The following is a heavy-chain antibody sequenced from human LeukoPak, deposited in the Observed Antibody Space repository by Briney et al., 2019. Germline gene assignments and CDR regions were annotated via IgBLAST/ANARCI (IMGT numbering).Heavy chain of an antibody. Sequence: GGSLRFSCAASGFTVSSNYMSWVRQAPGKGLEWVSVIYSGGSTYYADSVKGRFTISRDNSKNTLYLQMNSLRAEDTAVYYCARDPGRLNDAFDIWGQGTMVTVSS. V-gene: IGHV3-66*01. D-gene: IGHD1-26*01. CDR2: IYSGGST. CDR1: GFTVSSNY. CDR3: ARDPGRLNDAFDI. J-gene: IGHJ3*02.